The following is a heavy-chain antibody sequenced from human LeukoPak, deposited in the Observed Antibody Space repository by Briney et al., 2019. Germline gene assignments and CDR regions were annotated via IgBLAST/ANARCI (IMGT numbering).Heavy chain of an antibody. D-gene: IGHD6-6*01. CDR1: GFTFSSCW. CDR3: AREYSSSSGRAFDI. J-gene: IGHJ3*02. Sequence: GGSLRLSCAASGFTFSSCWMNWVRQAPGKGLQWFSYISSSSSTIYYADSVKGRFTISRDNAKNSLYLQMNSLRDEDTAVYYCAREYSSSSGRAFDIWGQGTMVTVSS. V-gene: IGHV3-48*02. CDR2: ISSSSSTI.